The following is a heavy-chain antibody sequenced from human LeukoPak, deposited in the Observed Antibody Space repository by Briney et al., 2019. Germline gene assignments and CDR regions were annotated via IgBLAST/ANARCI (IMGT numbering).Heavy chain of an antibody. J-gene: IGHJ6*03. D-gene: IGHD5-18*01. V-gene: IGHV3-53*01. CDR2: IYSGGST. CDR3: ARVVSGYSYGGFYYYYYYMDV. CDR1: GFTVSSNY. Sequence: HAGGSLRLSCAASGFTVSSNYMSWVRQAPGKGLEWVSVIYSGGSTYYADSVKGRFTISRDNSKNTLYLQMNSLRAEDTAVYYCARVVSGYSYGGFYYYYYYMDVWGKGTTVTISS.